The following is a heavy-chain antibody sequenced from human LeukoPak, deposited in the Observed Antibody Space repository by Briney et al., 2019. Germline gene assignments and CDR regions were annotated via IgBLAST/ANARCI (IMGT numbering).Heavy chain of an antibody. D-gene: IGHD2-15*01. CDR3: AKDGSRAWDIGFQH. CDR2: ISSSGSTI. Sequence: GGSLRLSCAASGFTFSDYYMSWIRQAPGKGLEWVACISSSGSTIYYADSVKGRFTISRDNAKNSLYLQMNSLRAEDTAVYYCAKDGSRAWDIGFQHWGQGTLVTVSS. CDR1: GFTFSDYY. V-gene: IGHV3-11*01. J-gene: IGHJ1*01.